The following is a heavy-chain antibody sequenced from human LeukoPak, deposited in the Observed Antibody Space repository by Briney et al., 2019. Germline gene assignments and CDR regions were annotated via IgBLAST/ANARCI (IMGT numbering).Heavy chain of an antibody. CDR1: GGSISIYY. Sequence: SETLSLTCTVSGGSISIYYWSWIRQPPGKGLEWIAYINYSGSTNYHPSLKSRVTISVDTPKNHFSLTLSSVTAADTAVYYCAGFGGPHAFDIWGQGTMVTVSS. CDR3: AGFGGPHAFDI. CDR2: INYSGST. J-gene: IGHJ3*02. V-gene: IGHV4-59*01. D-gene: IGHD3-3*01.